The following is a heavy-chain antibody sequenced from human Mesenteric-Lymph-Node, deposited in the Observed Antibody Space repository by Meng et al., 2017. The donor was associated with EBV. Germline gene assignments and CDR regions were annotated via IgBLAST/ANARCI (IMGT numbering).Heavy chain of an antibody. CDR2: ITSSSSFI. D-gene: IGHD1-20*01. Sequence: EVQLVESGGGLVKPGGSLRLSCVASGFTFSTYAMSWVRQAPGKGLEWVSSITSSSSFIYSADSMKGRFTISRDDTENSLYLQMNSLRAEDTAVYYCARDLVTGTLDYWGQGTLVTVSS. CDR3: ARDLVTGTLDY. CDR1: GFTFSTYA. V-gene: IGHV3-21*01. J-gene: IGHJ4*02.